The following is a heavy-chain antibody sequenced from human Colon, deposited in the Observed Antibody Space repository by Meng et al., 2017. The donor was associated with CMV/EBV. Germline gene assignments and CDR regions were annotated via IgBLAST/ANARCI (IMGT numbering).Heavy chain of an antibody. CDR2: IDTTNH. CDR1: GFSFSESG. D-gene: IGHD3-3*01. Sequence: QVELVESGGGVVQPGGSLRLSCGASGFSFSESGIHWLRQAPGKGLEWVSFIDTTNHYYADSVKGRFTISRDDSKRMVYLQMNNLKTEDTAMYFCPNGLLGVQGHWGQGTLVTVSS. CDR3: PNGLLGVQGH. V-gene: IGHV3-30*02. J-gene: IGHJ4*02.